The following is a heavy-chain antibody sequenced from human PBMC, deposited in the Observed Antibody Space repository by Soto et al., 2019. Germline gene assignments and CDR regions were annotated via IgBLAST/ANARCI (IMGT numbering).Heavy chain of an antibody. V-gene: IGHV1-8*01. CDR2: VNPNSGDT. CDR3: ARVPFLPDTQGRYYYHDMDT. J-gene: IGHJ6*03. CDR1: GFTFTSFD. Sequence: QEQLEQSGAEVRKPGTSVKVSCKASGFTFTSFDFNWVRQAPGQGLEWMGWVNPNSGDTGYAQKFQGRVTMTRDTAISTVYMEFRTLRPDATAVYYSARVPFLPDTQGRYYYHDMDTGCKGTTVTV.